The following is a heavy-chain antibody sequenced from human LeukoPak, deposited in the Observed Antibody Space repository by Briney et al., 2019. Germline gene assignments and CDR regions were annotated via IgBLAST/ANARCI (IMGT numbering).Heavy chain of an antibody. J-gene: IGHJ4*02. D-gene: IGHD4-17*01. CDR2: IFTSGST. V-gene: IGHV4-61*02. Sequence: SSETLSLTCTVSGGSINSGSYYWSWIRQPAGKGLEWIGRIFTSGSTNYKPSLKSRVTISVDTSKNQFSLRLSSVTAADTAVYYCARIDYGDGHFDYWGQGTLVTVSS. CDR3: ARIDYGDGHFDY. CDR1: GGSINSGSYY.